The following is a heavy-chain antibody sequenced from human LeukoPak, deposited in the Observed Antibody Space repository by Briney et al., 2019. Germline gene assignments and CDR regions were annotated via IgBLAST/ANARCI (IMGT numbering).Heavy chain of an antibody. V-gene: IGHV4-59*08. Sequence: SETLSLTCTVSGGSISSYYWSWIRQPPGKGLEWIGYIYYSGSTNYNPPLKSRVTISVDTSKNQFSLKLSSVTAADTAVYYCAGGPQWLRYYGMDVWGQGTTVTVSS. CDR2: IYYSGST. J-gene: IGHJ6*02. CDR3: AGGPQWLRYYGMDV. CDR1: GGSISSYY. D-gene: IGHD6-19*01.